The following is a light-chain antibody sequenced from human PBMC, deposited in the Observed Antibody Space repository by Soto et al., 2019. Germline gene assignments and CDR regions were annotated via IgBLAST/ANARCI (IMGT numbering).Light chain of an antibody. J-gene: IGKJ1*01. Sequence: IVLTQSPGTLSLSPGEGATLSCRTSQSVSIRHLAWYQQRPGQAPRLLIYATSDRATGTPDRFSGSGSGTDFTHPITSLEPEDFAVYYCQQYGTSWTFGQGTKVEI. CDR3: QQYGTSWT. CDR1: QSVSIRH. CDR2: ATS. V-gene: IGKV3-20*01.